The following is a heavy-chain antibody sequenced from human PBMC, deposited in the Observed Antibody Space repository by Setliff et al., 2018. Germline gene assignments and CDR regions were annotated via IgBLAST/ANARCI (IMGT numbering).Heavy chain of an antibody. V-gene: IGHV1-18*01. D-gene: IGHD2-8*01. CDR2: ISPHSGRA. Sequence: ASVKVSCKASGNTFSDYGVSWVRQAPGQGLEWMGWISPHSGRAFYAPQFQDRVIMTTDTSTNTAYLDLRSLRSDDTAVYYCERLVRYCTATACQRTSGDDLWGQGTLVTVSS. CDR1: GNTFSDYG. CDR3: ERLVRYCTATACQRTSGDDL. J-gene: IGHJ5*02.